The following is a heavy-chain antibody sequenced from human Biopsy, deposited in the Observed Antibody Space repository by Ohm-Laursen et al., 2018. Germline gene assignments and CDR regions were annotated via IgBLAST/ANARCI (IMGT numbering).Heavy chain of an antibody. J-gene: IGHJ4*02. CDR3: ATLGTGDYFPDFFDF. CDR1: GVSINGGRSY. D-gene: IGHD2-8*02. V-gene: IGHV4-31*03. Sequence: ILSLTCTVSGVSINGGRSYWNGIRHRPGRGLEWIGNIFYSVNTYYNPSLKSRVTNSLDTSKNQFSLKLSSVTAADTAVYYCATLGTGDYFPDFFDFWGQGTLVTVSS. CDR2: IFYSVNT.